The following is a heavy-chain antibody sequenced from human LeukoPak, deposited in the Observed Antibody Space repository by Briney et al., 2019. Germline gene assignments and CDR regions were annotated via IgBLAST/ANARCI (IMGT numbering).Heavy chain of an antibody. J-gene: IGHJ4*02. CDR2: IIPIFGTA. Sequence: SVKVSCKASGGTFSSYAISWVRQAPGQGLEWMGGIIPIFGTANYAQKFQGRVTITTDESTSTAYMELSSLRSEDTAVYYCAVRGEQLGIFDYWSQGTLVTVSS. V-gene: IGHV1-69*05. D-gene: IGHD6-6*01. CDR3: AVRGEQLGIFDY. CDR1: GGTFSSYA.